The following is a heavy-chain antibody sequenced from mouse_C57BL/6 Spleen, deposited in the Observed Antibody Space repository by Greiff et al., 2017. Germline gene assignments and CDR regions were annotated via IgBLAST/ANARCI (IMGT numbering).Heavy chain of an antibody. CDR1: GYTFTSYW. Sequence: QVQLQQPGAELVKPGASVKLSCKASGYTFTSYWMQWVKQRPGQGLEWIGEIDPSDSYTNYNQKFKGKATLTVDTSSSTAYMQLSSLTSEDSAVYYGARRFYYYGSSYDYYAMDYWGQGTSVTVSS. D-gene: IGHD1-1*01. V-gene: IGHV1-50*01. J-gene: IGHJ4*01. CDR2: IDPSDSYT. CDR3: ARRFYYYGSSYDYYAMDY.